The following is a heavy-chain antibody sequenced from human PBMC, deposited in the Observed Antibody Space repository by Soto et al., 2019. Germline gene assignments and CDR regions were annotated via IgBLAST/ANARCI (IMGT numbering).Heavy chain of an antibody. CDR2: IIPIFGTA. Sequence: ASVKVSCKAPGGTFSSYAISWVRQAPGQGLEWMGGIIPIFGTANYAQKFQGRVTITADESTSTAYMELSSLRSEDTAVYYCARDIAALAPEPWGQGTLVTVSS. J-gene: IGHJ5*02. V-gene: IGHV1-69*13. D-gene: IGHD6-13*01. CDR1: GGTFSSYA. CDR3: ARDIAALAPEP.